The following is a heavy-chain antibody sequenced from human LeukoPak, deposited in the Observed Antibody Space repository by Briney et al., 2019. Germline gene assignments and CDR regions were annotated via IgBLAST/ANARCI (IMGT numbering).Heavy chain of an antibody. CDR1: GFTFSSYS. J-gene: IGHJ4*02. V-gene: IGHV3-21*01. CDR2: ISSSSSYI. D-gene: IGHD3-16*02. CDR3: ARDYSDYVWGSYRPYYFDY. Sequence: GGSLRLSCAASGFTFSSYSMNWVRQAPGKGLKWVSSISSSSSYIYYADSVKGRFTISRDNAKNSLYLQMNSLRAEDTAVYYCARDYSDYVWGSYRPYYFDYWGQGTLVTVSS.